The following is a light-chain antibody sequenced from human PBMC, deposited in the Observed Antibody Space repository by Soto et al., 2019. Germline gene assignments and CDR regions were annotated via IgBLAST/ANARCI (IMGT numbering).Light chain of an antibody. CDR3: QQYYTTPRT. CDR2: WAS. V-gene: IGKV4-1*01. CDR1: QSVLYTSNNKNY. Sequence: DIVMNQSPDSLAVSLGERATINCKSSQSVLYTSNNKNYLAWYQQKPGQPPKVLIYWASTRESGAPDRFSGSGSGTDFTLTISSLQAEDVAVYYCQQYYTTPRTFGQGTKVEVK. J-gene: IGKJ1*01.